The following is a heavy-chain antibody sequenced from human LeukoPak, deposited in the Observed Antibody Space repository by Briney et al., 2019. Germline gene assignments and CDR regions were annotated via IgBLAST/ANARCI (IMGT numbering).Heavy chain of an antibody. J-gene: IGHJ6*03. CDR2: INTNTGNP. CDR1: GYTFTSYA. CDR3: ARGWWPSHRYYYYYYMDV. D-gene: IGHD2-15*01. V-gene: IGHV7-4-1*02. Sequence: GASVKVSCKASGYTFTSYAMNWVRQAPGQGLEWMGWINTNTGNPTYAQGFPGRFVFSLDTSVSTAYLQISSLKAEDTAVYYCARGWWPSHRYYYYYYMDVWGKGTTVTVSS.